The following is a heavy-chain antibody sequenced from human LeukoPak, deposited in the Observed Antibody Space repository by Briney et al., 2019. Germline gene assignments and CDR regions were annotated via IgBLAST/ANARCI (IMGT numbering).Heavy chain of an antibody. J-gene: IGHJ4*02. CDR2: TLYDGSNK. CDR1: GFTFSSYA. CDR3: ARGSGSGWHASFDY. D-gene: IGHD6-19*01. V-gene: IGHV3-30*04. Sequence: PGGSLRLSCAASGFTFSSYAIHWVRQAPGKGLEWVAVTLYDGSNKYYADSVKGRFTISRDDSKNTLNLQMNSLRAEDTAVYYCARGSGSGWHASFDYWGQGTLVTVSS.